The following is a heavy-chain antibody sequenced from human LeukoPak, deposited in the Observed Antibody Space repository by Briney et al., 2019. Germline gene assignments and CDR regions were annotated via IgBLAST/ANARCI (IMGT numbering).Heavy chain of an antibody. CDR1: GLTFSSYW. D-gene: IGHD4-4*01. J-gene: IGHJ4*02. V-gene: IGHV3-74*01. CDR2: IDTDGSNR. CDR3: ARIYSNFVSLGL. Sequence: GGSLRLSCAASGLTFSSYWMHWVRQTPGKGLVWVSRIDTDGSNRNYADSVKGRFTISRDNAKNTLYLEMNSLRAEDTAVYYCARIYSNFVSLGLWGQGTLVTVSS.